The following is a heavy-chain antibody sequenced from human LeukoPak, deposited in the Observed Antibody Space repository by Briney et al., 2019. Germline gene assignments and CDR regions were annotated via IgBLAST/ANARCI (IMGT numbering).Heavy chain of an antibody. V-gene: IGHV3-7*03. D-gene: IGHD3-10*01. CDR1: GFTFSRSW. CDR3: ATSDGGV. J-gene: IGHJ6*02. Sequence: GGSLRLSCAASGFTFSRSWMAWVRQAPGKGLEWVANTKPDGSTKYYVDSVKGRFTISRDNAKNSLYVQMNSLRADDTGIYHCATSDGGVWVQGTTVIVSS. CDR2: TKPDGSTK.